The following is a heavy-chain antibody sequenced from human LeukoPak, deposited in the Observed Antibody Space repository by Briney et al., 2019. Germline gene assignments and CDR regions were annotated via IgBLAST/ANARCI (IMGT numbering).Heavy chain of an antibody. CDR3: ARDRHWTNDWVFDY. Sequence: SETLSLTCTVSGGSIGTYYWSWIRQPPGKGLEWIGYIYYNGYTDYNPSLKSRVTISLHTSKNQFSLKLSSVTATDTAVYYCARDRHWTNDWVFDYWGQGTLVTVSS. V-gene: IGHV4-59*01. CDR2: IYYNGYT. D-gene: IGHD1/OR15-1a*01. CDR1: GGSIGTYY. J-gene: IGHJ4*02.